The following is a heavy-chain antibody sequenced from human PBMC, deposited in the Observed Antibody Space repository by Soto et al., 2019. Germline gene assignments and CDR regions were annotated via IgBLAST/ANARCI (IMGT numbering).Heavy chain of an antibody. Sequence: GGSLRLSCAASGFTFSSYAMSWVRQAPGKGLEWVSAISGSGGSTYYADSVKGRFTISRDNSKNTLYLQMNSLRAEDTAVYYCAKLFGGLAATVLDAFDIWGQGTMVTVSS. D-gene: IGHD2-15*01. V-gene: IGHV3-23*01. J-gene: IGHJ3*02. CDR2: ISGSGGST. CDR3: AKLFGGLAATVLDAFDI. CDR1: GFTFSSYA.